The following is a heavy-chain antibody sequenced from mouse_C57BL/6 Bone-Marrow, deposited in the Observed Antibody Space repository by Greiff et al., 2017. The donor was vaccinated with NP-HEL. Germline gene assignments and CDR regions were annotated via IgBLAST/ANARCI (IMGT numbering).Heavy chain of an antibody. CDR2: IHPNSGST. D-gene: IGHD3-3*01. CDR1: GYTFTSYW. Sequence: QVQLKQPGAELVKPGASVKLSCKASGYTFTSYWMHWVKQRPGQGLEWIGMIHPNSGSTNYNEKFKSKATLTVDKSSSTAYMQLSSLTSVDSAVYYCARGLGPWFAYWGQGTLVTVSA. J-gene: IGHJ3*01. V-gene: IGHV1-64*01. CDR3: ARGLGPWFAY.